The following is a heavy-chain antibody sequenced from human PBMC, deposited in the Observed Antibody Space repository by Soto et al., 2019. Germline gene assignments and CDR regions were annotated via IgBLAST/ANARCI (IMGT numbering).Heavy chain of an antibody. CDR1: GFTVSSNY. V-gene: IGHV3-53*01. CDR2: LYSGGST. J-gene: IGHJ4*02. CDR3: ARVRSLFSGGYYSYYFDY. Sequence: GWSLRLSCAASGFTVSSNYMSWVRQAPGKGLECVSVLYSGGSTYYADSVKGRFTISRDNSKNTLYLQMNSLRAEDTAVYYCARVRSLFSGGYYSYYFDYWGQGSLVTVSS. D-gene: IGHD3-22*01.